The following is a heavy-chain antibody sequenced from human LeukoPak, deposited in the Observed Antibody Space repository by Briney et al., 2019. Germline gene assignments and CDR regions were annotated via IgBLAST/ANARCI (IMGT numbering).Heavy chain of an antibody. CDR1: GFIVSGDF. CDR2: IKLDGSEK. D-gene: IGHD3-3*01. J-gene: IGHJ4*02. Sequence: GGSLRLSCAASGFIVSGDFMSWVRQAPGKGLEWVANIKLDGSEKNYVDSVKGRFTISRDNTKNSLYLQMNSLRVEDTAVFYCARDQYDTWSRRGNFDSWGQGTLVIVSS. CDR3: ARDQYDTWSRRGNFDS. V-gene: IGHV3-7*03.